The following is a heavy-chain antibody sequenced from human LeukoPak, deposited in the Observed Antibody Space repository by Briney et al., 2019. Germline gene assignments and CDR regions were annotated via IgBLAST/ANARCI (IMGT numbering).Heavy chain of an antibody. J-gene: IGHJ4*02. CDR3: ARGVNSGYFDY. CDR2: IYHSGST. Sequence: PSGTLSLTCAVSGGSISSSNWWSWVRQPPGKGLEWIGEIYHSGSTNYNPSLKRRVTISVDKSKNQFSLKLTSVTAADTAVYYCARGVNSGYFDYCGQGTLVTVSS. D-gene: IGHD1-26*01. CDR1: GGSISSSNW. V-gene: IGHV4-4*02.